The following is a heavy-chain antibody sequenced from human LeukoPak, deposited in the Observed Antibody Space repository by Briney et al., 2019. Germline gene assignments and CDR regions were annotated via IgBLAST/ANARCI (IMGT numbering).Heavy chain of an antibody. CDR1: GFTIRSYW. CDR2: IKQDGIEK. V-gene: IGHV3-7*01. D-gene: IGHD2/OR15-2a*01. J-gene: IGHJ4*02. CDR3: ARDLRPSTSSFYRDF. Sequence: GGFPSISCAASGFTIRSYWKRRVRNVSGQQMEWLATIKQDGIEKFYVASVEGRFTISRDNAGNSLYLQMNSLRAEDTAIYYCARDLRPSTSSFYRDFWGRGTLVTVSS.